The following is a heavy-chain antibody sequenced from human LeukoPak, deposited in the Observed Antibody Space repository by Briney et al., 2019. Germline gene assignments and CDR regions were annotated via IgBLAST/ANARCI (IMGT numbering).Heavy chain of an antibody. J-gene: IGHJ4*02. D-gene: IGHD2-2*01. Sequence: PGGSLRLSCAASGFTVSSNYMSWVRQAPGKGLGWVANIKQDESEKYYVDSVKGRFTISRDNAKNSLYLQMNNLRAEDTAVYYCARALDSSSSRYQAFEYWGQGTLVTVSS. CDR2: IKQDESEK. CDR3: ARALDSSSSRYQAFEY. CDR1: GFTVSSNY. V-gene: IGHV3-7*01.